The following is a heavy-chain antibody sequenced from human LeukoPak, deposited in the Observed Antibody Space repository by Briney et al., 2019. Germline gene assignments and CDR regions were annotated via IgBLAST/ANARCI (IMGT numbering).Heavy chain of an antibody. CDR2: ISSSSSTI. J-gene: IGHJ3*02. V-gene: IGHV3-48*04. D-gene: IGHD3-3*01. CDR1: GFTFSSYS. CDR3: AKARYDTIFGVVIPAFDI. Sequence: GGSLRLSCAASGFTFSSYSMNWVRQAPGKGLEWVSYISSSSSTIYHADSVKGRFTISRDNAKNSLYLQMNSLRAEDTAVYYCAKARYDTIFGVVIPAFDIWGQGTMVTVSS.